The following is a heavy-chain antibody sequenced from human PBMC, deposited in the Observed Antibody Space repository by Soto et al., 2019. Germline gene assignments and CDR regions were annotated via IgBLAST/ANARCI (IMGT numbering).Heavy chain of an antibody. Sequence: SVKVSCKASGGTFSSYTISWVRQAPGQGLEWMGRIIPILGIANYAQKFQGRVTITADKSTSTAYMELSSLRSEDTAVYYCARDTPLWFGESNWFDPWGQGTLVTVSS. V-gene: IGHV1-69*04. J-gene: IGHJ5*02. D-gene: IGHD3-10*01. CDR2: IIPILGIA. CDR3: ARDTPLWFGESNWFDP. CDR1: GGTFSSYT.